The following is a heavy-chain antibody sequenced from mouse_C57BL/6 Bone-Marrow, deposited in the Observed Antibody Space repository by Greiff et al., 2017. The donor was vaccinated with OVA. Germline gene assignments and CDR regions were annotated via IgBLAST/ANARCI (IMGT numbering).Heavy chain of an antibody. V-gene: IGHV1-59*01. CDR3: ARSGGNYGYFDY. D-gene: IGHD2-1*01. CDR1: GYTFTSYW. Sequence: QVQLKQPGAELVRPGTSVKLSCKASGYTFTSYWMHWVKQRPGQGLEWIGVIDPSDSYTNSHQKFKGKATLTVDTSSSTAYMQLSSLTSEDSAVYYCARSGGNYGYFDYWGQGTTLTVSS. J-gene: IGHJ2*01. CDR2: IDPSDSYT.